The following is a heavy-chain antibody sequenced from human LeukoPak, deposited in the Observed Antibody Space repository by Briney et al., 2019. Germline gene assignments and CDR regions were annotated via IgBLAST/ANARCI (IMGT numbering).Heavy chain of an antibody. Sequence: PGGSLRLSCAASGFTFSSYWMNWVRQAPGKGLEWVANIKQDGSEKFYVDSVKGRFSISRDNAKNSLYLQMNSLRAEDTAVYYCARVYGGNSDYWGQGTLVTVSS. V-gene: IGHV3-7*01. CDR1: GFTFSSYW. J-gene: IGHJ4*02. CDR2: IKQDGSEK. CDR3: ARVYGGNSDY. D-gene: IGHD4-23*01.